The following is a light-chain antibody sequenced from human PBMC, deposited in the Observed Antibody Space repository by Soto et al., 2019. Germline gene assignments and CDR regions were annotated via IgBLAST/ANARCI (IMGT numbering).Light chain of an antibody. CDR1: RSDVGNYDL. V-gene: IGLV2-18*01. CDR3: SLKTSSATWV. J-gene: IGLJ3*02. Sequence: QSVLTQPPSVSGSPGQSVTISCTGTRSDVGNYDLVSWYQQPPDTAPKLLIYQVSNRPSGVPDRFSGSKSGNTASLTISGLQAEDEADYYCSLKTSSATWVFGGGTKLTVL. CDR2: QVS.